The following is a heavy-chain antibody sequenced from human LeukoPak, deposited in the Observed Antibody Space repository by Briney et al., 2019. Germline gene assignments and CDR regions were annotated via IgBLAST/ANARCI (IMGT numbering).Heavy chain of an antibody. CDR1: GFTFSSYS. D-gene: IGHD4-23*01. Sequence: GGSLRLSCAASGFTFSSYSMNWVRQAPGKGLEWVSYISSSSSTIYYADSVKGRFTISRDNAKNSLYLQMSSLRAEDTAVYYCARSTLSATTVVTPYAYDIWGQGTMVTVSS. V-gene: IGHV3-48*04. J-gene: IGHJ3*02. CDR2: ISSSSSTI. CDR3: ARSTLSATTVVTPYAYDI.